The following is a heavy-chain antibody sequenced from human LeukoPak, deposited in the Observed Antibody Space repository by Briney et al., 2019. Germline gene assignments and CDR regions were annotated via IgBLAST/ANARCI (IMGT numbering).Heavy chain of an antibody. D-gene: IGHD2-15*01. CDR2: IYYSGST. CDR3: ARATSGPLMN. V-gene: IGHV4-59*01. CDR1: GGSISSYY. Sequence: SETLSLTCTVSGGSISSYYWSGIRQPPGKGLEWIGYIYYSGSTNYNPSLKSRVTISVDTSKNQFSLKLSSVTAADTAVYYCARATSGPLMNWGQGTLVTVSS. J-gene: IGHJ4*02.